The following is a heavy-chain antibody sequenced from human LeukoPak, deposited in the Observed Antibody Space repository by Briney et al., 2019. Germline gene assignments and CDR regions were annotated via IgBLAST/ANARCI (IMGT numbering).Heavy chain of an antibody. D-gene: IGHD3-3*01. CDR2: IKQDGSEK. CDR1: EFTLSRYW. CDR3: ARVFWSATSYYFEY. Sequence: GGSLRLSCAVSEFTLSRYWMSWVRQAPGKGLDWVATIKQDGSEKYYVDSVEGRFTISRDNSKNSLYLQMDSLRAEDTAVYYCARVFWSATSYYFEYWGQGTLVTVSS. J-gene: IGHJ4*02. V-gene: IGHV3-7*05.